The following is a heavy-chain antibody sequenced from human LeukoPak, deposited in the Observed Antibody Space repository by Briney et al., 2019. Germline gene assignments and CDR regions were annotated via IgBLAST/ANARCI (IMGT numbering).Heavy chain of an antibody. J-gene: IGHJ4*02. CDR1: GDSISHSY. V-gene: IGHV4-59*08. CDR2: IYYSGTT. CDR3: ARLTYSYFDY. Sequence: SETLSLTCTVSGDSISHSYWNWMRQPPGKGLEWIGYIYYSGTTSYNPSLKSRATISVDTSRTQFSLKLSSVTASDTAVYYCARLTYSYFDYWGQGTLVTVSS. D-gene: IGHD2-15*01.